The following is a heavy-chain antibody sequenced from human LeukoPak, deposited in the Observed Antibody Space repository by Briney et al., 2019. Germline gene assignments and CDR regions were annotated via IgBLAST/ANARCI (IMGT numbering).Heavy chain of an antibody. CDR2: IYTGGGR. J-gene: IGHJ4*02. CDR1: GFTVSSYY. D-gene: IGHD2-15*01. Sequence: GGSLRLSCAASGFTVSSYYMNWVRQAPGKELEWVSVIYTGGGRYYADSVRGRFTISRDTSRNTLYLQMNSLRAEDSAVYYCARGLHRRCSGGICYQPFDYWGQGTLVTVSS. V-gene: IGHV3-53*05. CDR3: ARGLHRRCSGGICYQPFDY.